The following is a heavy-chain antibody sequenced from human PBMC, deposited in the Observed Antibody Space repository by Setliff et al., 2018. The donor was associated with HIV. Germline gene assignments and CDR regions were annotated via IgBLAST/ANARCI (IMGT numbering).Heavy chain of an antibody. J-gene: IGHJ3*02. V-gene: IGHV1-18*01. CDR1: GYTFTNYG. Sequence: VKVSCKASGYTFTNYGISWVRQAPGQGLEWMGWISGYNGNTNYAEKLQGRVTMTTDTSTSTAYMELRSLRSDDTAVYYCARDLKVYAMWGDAFDTWGQGTMVTVSS. CDR2: ISGYNGNT. CDR3: ARDLKVYAMWGDAFDT. D-gene: IGHD2-8*01.